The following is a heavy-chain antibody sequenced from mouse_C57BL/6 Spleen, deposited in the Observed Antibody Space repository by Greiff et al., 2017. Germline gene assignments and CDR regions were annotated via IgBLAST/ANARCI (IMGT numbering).Heavy chain of an antibody. CDR2: IRLKSDNYAT. CDR3: PPNWAFAY. CDR1: GFTFSNYW. Sequence: VQLKESGGGLVQPGGSMKLSCVASGFTFSNYWMNWVRQSPEKGLEWVAQIRLKSDNYATHYAESVKGRFTISRDDSKSSVYLQMNNLRAEDTGIYYCPPNWAFAYWGQGTLVTVSA. V-gene: IGHV6-3*01. D-gene: IGHD4-1*01. J-gene: IGHJ3*01.